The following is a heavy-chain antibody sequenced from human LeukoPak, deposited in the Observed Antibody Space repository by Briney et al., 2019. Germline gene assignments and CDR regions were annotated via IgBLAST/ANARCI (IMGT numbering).Heavy chain of an antibody. V-gene: IGHV4-4*01. CDR3: TRESGAFSPFGF. Sequence: GSLRLSCAASGFTFSSYGKNWVRHPPGKGLEWIGEVHLSGAPNYNPSLESRVSMSIDTSKNQMSLKLTSVTAADTAIYFCTRESGAFSPFGFWGQGTLVTVSS. CDR2: VHLSGAP. D-gene: IGHD1-26*01. J-gene: IGHJ4*02. CDR1: GFTFSSYG.